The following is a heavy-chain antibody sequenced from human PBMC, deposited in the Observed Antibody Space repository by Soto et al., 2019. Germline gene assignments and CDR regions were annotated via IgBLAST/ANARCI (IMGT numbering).Heavy chain of an antibody. V-gene: IGHV3-30*18. D-gene: IGHD6-13*01. CDR1: GFTFSSYG. Sequence: GGSLRLSCAASGFTFSSYGMHWVRQAPGKGLEWVAVISYDGSNKYYADSVKGRFTISRDNSKNTLYLQMNSLRAEDTAVYYCAKVTRIAAAGIRYYYYGMDVWGQGTTVTVSS. J-gene: IGHJ6*02. CDR2: ISYDGSNK. CDR3: AKVTRIAAAGIRYYYYGMDV.